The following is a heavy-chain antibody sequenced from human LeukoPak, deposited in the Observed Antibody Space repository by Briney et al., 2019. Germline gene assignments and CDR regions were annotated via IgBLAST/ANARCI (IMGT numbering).Heavy chain of an antibody. V-gene: IGHV3-23*01. CDR1: GFTFSSHA. J-gene: IGHJ4*02. Sequence: GGSLRLSCAASGFTFSSHAMCWVRQAPGKGLEGFSSIDLSGGSTYYAASVQGRFTISRDNSKNTLYLEMNSLRAEDTALYYCANEVRPNDYWGQGTLVTVSS. CDR3: ANEVRPNDY. CDR2: IDLSGGST. D-gene: IGHD1-1*01.